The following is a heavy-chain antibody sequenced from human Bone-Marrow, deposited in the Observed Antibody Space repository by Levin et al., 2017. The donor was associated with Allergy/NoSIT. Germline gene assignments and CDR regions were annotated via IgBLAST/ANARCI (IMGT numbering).Heavy chain of an antibody. J-gene: IGHJ5*01. CDR1: GASITANDYY. D-gene: IGHD2-2*01. V-gene: IGHV4-31*03. CDR3: ATGGAVATPWFDS. Sequence: KASETLSLTCTVSGASITANDYYWNWIRQHPGKGLEWIGHIYQSGSTSYNPSLKSRITISVDTSKNQFSLTLNSVTAADTAVYYCATGGAVATPWFDSWGQGTLVFVSS. CDR2: IYQSGST.